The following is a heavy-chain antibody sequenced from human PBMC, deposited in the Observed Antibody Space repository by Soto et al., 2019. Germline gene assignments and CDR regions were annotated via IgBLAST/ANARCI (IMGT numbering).Heavy chain of an antibody. V-gene: IGHV1-8*01. J-gene: IGHJ4*02. Sequence: ASVKGSCKASGYTFTSYDINWVRQATGQGLEWMGWMNPNSGNTGYAQKFQGRVTMTRNTSISTAYMELSSLRSEDTAVYYCARGLYYCSGGSCFIYYFDYWGQGTLVTVSS. CDR1: GYTFTSYD. D-gene: IGHD2-15*01. CDR2: MNPNSGNT. CDR3: ARGLYYCSGGSCFIYYFDY.